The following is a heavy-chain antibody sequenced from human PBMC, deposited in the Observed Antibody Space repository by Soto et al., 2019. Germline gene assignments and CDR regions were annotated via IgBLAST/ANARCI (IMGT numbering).Heavy chain of an antibody. Sequence: EVQLVESGGGLVQPGGALRLSRAAPGFTFSTYAMHWVRQAPGKGLEYVSAISSKGGSTYYANSVKGRFNISRDNSKNTLYLQVGSLRAEDMAVYYCARAPGYYFDYWGQGSLVTVSS. V-gene: IGHV3-64*01. J-gene: IGHJ4*02. CDR3: ARAPGYYFDY. CDR1: GFTFSTYA. CDR2: ISSKGGST.